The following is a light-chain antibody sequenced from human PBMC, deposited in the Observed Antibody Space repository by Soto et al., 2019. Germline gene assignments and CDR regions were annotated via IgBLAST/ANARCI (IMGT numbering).Light chain of an antibody. CDR1: QGVSRK. J-gene: IGKJ1*01. CDR2: SAS. V-gene: IGKV3-15*01. Sequence: MKMSLAALSVNKEERVTFSCRASQGVSRKLAWYQHKPGQAPRLLIYSASRRATGFPGRFSGSGSGTDFTLTISRLEPEDFAVYFCPHSYNWPRPFGQGS. CDR3: PHSYNWPRP.